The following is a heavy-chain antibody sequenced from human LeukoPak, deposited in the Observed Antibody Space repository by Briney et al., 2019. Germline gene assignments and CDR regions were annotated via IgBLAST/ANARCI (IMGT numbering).Heavy chain of an antibody. Sequence: GGSLRLSCAASGFTFNSYSMNWVRQAPGKGLEWVSCISSGSSYIYYADSVKGRFTISRDNAKNTLYLQMNSLRAEDTAVYYCARERYFDYWGQGTLVTVSS. CDR2: ISSGSSYI. J-gene: IGHJ4*02. CDR3: ARERYFDY. CDR1: GFTFNSYS. V-gene: IGHV3-21*04.